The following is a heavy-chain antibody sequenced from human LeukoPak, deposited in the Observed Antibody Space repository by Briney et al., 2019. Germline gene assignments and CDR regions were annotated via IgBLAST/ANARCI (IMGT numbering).Heavy chain of an antibody. CDR3: ARDGSAAADLVGYFDY. CDR1: GFTFSSYA. D-gene: IGHD6-13*01. J-gene: IGHJ4*02. Sequence: GGSLRLSCAASGFTFSSYAMSWVRQAPGKGLEWVSAISGSGGSTYFADSVKGRFTISRDNSKNTLYLQMNSLRAEDTAVYYCARDGSAAADLVGYFDYWGQGTLVTVSS. CDR2: ISGSGGST. V-gene: IGHV3-23*01.